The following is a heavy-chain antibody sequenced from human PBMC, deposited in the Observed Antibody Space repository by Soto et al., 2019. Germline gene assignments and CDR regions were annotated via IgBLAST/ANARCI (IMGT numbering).Heavy chain of an antibody. CDR3: ARGGPTIAARRDYYYYGMDV. CDR1: GGSFSGYY. D-gene: IGHD6-6*01. V-gene: IGHV4-34*01. CDR2: INHSGST. Sequence: QVQLQQWGAGLLKPSETLSLTCAVYGGSFSGYYWSWIRQPPGKGLEWIGEINHSGSTNYNPSLKSRVTISVDTSKNQFTLKLSSVTAADTAVYYCARGGPTIAARRDYYYYGMDVWGQGNTVTVSS. J-gene: IGHJ6*02.